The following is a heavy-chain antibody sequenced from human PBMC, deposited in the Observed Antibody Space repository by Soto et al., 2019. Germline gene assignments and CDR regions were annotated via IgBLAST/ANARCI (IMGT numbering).Heavy chain of an antibody. D-gene: IGHD4-17*01. J-gene: IGHJ4*02. CDR1: GFTFSSYG. Sequence: QVQLVESGGGVVQPGRSLRLSCAASGFTFSSYGMHWVRQAPGKGLEWVAVISYDGSNKYYADSVKGRFTISRDNSKNTLYLQMNSLRAEDTGVYYCVKVNADDYVFEYWGQGALVTVSS. CDR3: VKVNADDYVFEY. CDR2: ISYDGSNK. V-gene: IGHV3-30*18.